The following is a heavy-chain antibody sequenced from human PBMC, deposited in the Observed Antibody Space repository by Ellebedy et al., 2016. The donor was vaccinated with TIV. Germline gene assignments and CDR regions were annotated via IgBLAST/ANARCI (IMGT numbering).Heavy chain of an antibody. CDR1: GLTFSVYA. CDR2: IGGLDTAT. CDR3: ARRGRGAVGFDY. D-gene: IGHD1-26*01. V-gene: IGHV3-23*03. Sequence: GESLKISCAASGLTFSVYAMTWVRQAPGKGLEWISLIGGLDTATYYADSVKGRFTISRDNSKDTLYLQMNSLRAEDTAVYYCARRGRGAVGFDYWGQGTLVTVSS. J-gene: IGHJ4*02.